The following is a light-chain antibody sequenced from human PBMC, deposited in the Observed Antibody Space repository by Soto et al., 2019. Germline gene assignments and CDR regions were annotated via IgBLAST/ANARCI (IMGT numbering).Light chain of an antibody. CDR3: QHYETFPTT. CDR2: DAS. J-gene: IGKJ5*01. Sequence: DIRMTQSPSTLSASVGDRVTITCRASQSINNWLAWYQQKPGKAPKLLIYDASSLESGVPSRFSGSASGTEFTLTISSLQPYDFATYYCQHYETFPTTFAQGTGLEIK. CDR1: QSINNW. V-gene: IGKV1-5*01.